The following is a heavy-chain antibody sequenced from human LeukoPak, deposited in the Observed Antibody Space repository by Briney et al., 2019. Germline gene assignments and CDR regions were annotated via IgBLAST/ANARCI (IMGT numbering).Heavy chain of an antibody. CDR3: VKGSSGYWYYFDY. J-gene: IGHJ4*02. CDR2: ISGSGGST. Sequence: GGSLRLSCAASGFTFSSYGMSWVRQAPGKGLVWVSAISGSGGSTYYADSVKGRFTISRDNSKNTLYLQMNSLRAEDTAVYYCVKGSSGYWYYFDYWGQGTLVTVSS. CDR1: GFTFSSYG. D-gene: IGHD3-22*01. V-gene: IGHV3-23*01.